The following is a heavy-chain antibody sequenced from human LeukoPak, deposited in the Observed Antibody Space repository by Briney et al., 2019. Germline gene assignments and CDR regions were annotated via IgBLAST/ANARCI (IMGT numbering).Heavy chain of an antibody. CDR2: ISGSGDST. V-gene: IGHV3-23*01. CDR1: GFTFSSYA. CDR3: ARGPVSSSGFFGY. Sequence: GGSLRLSCAASGFTFSSYAMSWVRQAPRMGLEWVSVISGSGDSTYYADSVKGRFTISRDNSKNTLYLQMNSLRAEDTAVYYCARGPVSSSGFFGYWGQGALVTVSS. D-gene: IGHD6-19*01. J-gene: IGHJ4*02.